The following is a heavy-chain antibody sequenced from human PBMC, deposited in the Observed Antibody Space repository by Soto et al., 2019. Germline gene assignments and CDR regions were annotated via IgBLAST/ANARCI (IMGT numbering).Heavy chain of an antibody. CDR3: ARDQLEGNWFAP. Sequence: QLQLQESGSGLVRPSQTLSLTCAVSGGSISSGGYSWNWIRQPPGKGLEWIGYIYHSGSTLYNPSRASRGTTSVDKSKNQFSLKLSSVTAAGTAVCYCARDQLEGNWFAPWGQGTLVTVSS. CDR2: IYHSGST. CDR1: GGSISSGGYS. V-gene: IGHV4-30-2*01. J-gene: IGHJ5*02. D-gene: IGHD1-1*01.